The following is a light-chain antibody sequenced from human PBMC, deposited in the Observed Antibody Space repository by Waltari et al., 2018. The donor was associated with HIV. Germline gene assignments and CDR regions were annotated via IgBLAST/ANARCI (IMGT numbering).Light chain of an antibody. V-gene: IGLV1-47*01. J-gene: IGLJ2*01. CDR1: ISNLGGNF. CDR2: RND. CDR3: PTGDNSLSNGA. Sequence: QSVVTQPPSASGTPGQNISISCSGDISNLGGNFVYWYQQLPGTAPRLLIYRNDRRPSRVRDRLSSSKSASSASLVISGRRSEYEADDHCPTGDNSLSNGAVGGGTKVTVL.